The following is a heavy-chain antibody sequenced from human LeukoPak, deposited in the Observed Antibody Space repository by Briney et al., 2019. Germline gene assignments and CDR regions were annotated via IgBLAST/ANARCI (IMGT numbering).Heavy chain of an antibody. CDR2: INHSGST. Sequence: SETLSLTCAVYGGSFSGYYWSWIRQPPGKGLEWIGEINHSGSTNYNPSLKSRVTISVDTSKNQFSLNLRSVTAADTAVYYCARDRYENYYGMDVWGKGTTVTVSS. CDR1: GGSFSGYY. J-gene: IGHJ6*04. V-gene: IGHV4-34*01. CDR3: ARDRYENYYGMDV. D-gene: IGHD1-1*01.